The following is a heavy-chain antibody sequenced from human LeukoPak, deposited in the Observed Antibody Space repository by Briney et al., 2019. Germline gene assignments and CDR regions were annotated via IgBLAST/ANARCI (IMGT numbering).Heavy chain of an antibody. D-gene: IGHD6-6*01. Sequence: PSETLSLTCTVSGDSITNTYFWGWVRQPPGKELEWVGSISYSGGTYYNPSLKSRVTISIDTSKNQFSLRLRSVTAADTAVYYCASERDIAAMGDAFDIWGQGTMVTVSS. CDR1: GDSITNTYF. J-gene: IGHJ3*02. CDR3: ASERDIAAMGDAFDI. CDR2: ISYSGGT. V-gene: IGHV4-38-2*02.